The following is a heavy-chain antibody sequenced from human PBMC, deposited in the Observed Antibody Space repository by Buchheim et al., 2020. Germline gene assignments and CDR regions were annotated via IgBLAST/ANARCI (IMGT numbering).Heavy chain of an antibody. CDR2: IYYSGST. Sequence: QVQLQESGPGLVKPSQTLSLTCAVSGGSISSGGYSWSWIRQPPGKGLEWIGYIYYSGSTYYNPSLKSRVTISVDTSKNPFSLKLSSVTAADTAVYYCARGLHGSGSRYGMDVWGQGTT. CDR3: ARGLHGSGSRYGMDV. V-gene: IGHV4-30-4*07. D-gene: IGHD3-10*01. CDR1: GGSISSGGYS. J-gene: IGHJ6*02.